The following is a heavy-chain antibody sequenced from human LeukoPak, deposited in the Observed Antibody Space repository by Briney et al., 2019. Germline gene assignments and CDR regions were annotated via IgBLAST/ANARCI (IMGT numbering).Heavy chain of an antibody. CDR2: IIPIFGTA. Sequence: SVKVSCKASGGTFTSYAISWVRQAPGQGLEWMGGIIPIFGTANYAQKFQGRVTITADESTSTAYMELSSLRSEDTAVYYCARDKSTVTNHQSFQHWGQGTLVTVSS. V-gene: IGHV1-69*01. J-gene: IGHJ1*01. CDR3: ARDKSTVTNHQSFQH. CDR1: GGTFTSYA. D-gene: IGHD4-17*01.